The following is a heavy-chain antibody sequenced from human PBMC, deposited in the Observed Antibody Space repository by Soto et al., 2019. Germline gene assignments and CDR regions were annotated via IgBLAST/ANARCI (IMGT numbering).Heavy chain of an antibody. D-gene: IGHD5-18*01. CDR2: ISGSGGST. J-gene: IGHJ6*02. CDR3: AKDFPSQLWGTNYYYSGMDV. CDR1: GFTFSSYA. Sequence: EVQLLESGGGLVQPGGSLRLSCAASGFTFSSYAMSWVRQAPGKGLEWVSAISGSGGSTYYADSVKGRFTISRDNSKNTLYLQMNSRGAEDTAVYYCAKDFPSQLWGTNYYYSGMDVWGQGTTVTVSS. V-gene: IGHV3-23*01.